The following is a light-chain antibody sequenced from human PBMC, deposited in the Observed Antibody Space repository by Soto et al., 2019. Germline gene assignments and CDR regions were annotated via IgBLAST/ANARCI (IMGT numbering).Light chain of an antibody. CDR2: AAS. CDR3: LQVYSFPRT. V-gene: IGKV1-12*01. CDR1: QDIGRR. J-gene: IGKJ1*01. Sequence: DIQMTQSPSSLSASIGDRVTITCRASQDIGRRLAWFQQKPGKAPKYLIQAASSLQGGVPSTFSGSGSGTDFTLTTNTLHPEDFATYYCLQVYSFPRTFGQGTKVDIK.